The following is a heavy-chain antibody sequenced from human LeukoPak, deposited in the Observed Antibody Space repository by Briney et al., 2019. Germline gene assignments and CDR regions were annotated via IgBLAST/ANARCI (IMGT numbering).Heavy chain of an antibody. CDR3: ARDSSGDYAVDY. J-gene: IGHJ4*02. CDR1: GFTFSSHA. CDR2: ISYDGSKN. Sequence: PGGSLRLSCAASGFTFSSHAIHWVRQAPGKGLEWVAIISYDGSKNYYADSVKGRFTISRDDSRNTLYLQMNSLRAEDTAVYYCARDSSGDYAVDYWGQGTLVSVSS. D-gene: IGHD4-17*01. V-gene: IGHV3-30*04.